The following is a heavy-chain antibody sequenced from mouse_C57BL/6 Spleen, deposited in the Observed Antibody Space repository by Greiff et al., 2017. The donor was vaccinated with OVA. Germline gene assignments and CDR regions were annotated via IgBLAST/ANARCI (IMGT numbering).Heavy chain of an antibody. CDR3: ARAKYYGSSYGWYFDV. CDR1: GYTFTDYN. Sequence: VQLQQSGPELVKPGASVKIPCKASGYTFTDYNMDWVKQSPGKSLEWIGDINPNNGGTIYNQKFKGKATLTVDKSSSTAYMEHRSLTSEDTAVYYCARAKYYGSSYGWYFDVWGTGTTVTVSS. CDR2: INPNNGGT. V-gene: IGHV1-18*01. D-gene: IGHD1-1*01. J-gene: IGHJ1*03.